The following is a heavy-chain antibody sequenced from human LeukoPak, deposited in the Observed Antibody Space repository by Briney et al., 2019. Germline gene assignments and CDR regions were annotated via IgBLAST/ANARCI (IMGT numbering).Heavy chain of an antibody. CDR3: ARLGLVPGYYYYGMDV. CDR2: INHSGST. V-gene: IGHV4-34*01. CDR1: GFTFDDYA. J-gene: IGHJ6*02. D-gene: IGHD6-19*01. Sequence: GSLRLSCAASGFTFDDYAMHWVRQAPGKGLEWIGEINHSGSTNYNPSLKSRVTISVDTSKNQFSLKLSSVTAADTAVYYCARLGLVPGYYYYGMDVWGQGTTVTVSS.